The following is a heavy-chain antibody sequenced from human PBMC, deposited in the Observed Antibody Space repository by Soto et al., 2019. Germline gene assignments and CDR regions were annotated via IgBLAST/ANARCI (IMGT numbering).Heavy chain of an antibody. J-gene: IGHJ6*02. Sequence: QVQLVQSGAEVKKPGASVKVSCKASGYTFTSYAMHWVRQAPGQRLEWMGWINAGNGNPKYSQNIQGRVTITRDSSASTAYMELSSLRSEDTAVYYCACSSWYNYCYGMDVWGQGTTVTVSS. CDR3: ACSSWYNYCYGMDV. D-gene: IGHD6-13*01. V-gene: IGHV1-3*01. CDR2: INAGNGNP. CDR1: GYTFTSYA.